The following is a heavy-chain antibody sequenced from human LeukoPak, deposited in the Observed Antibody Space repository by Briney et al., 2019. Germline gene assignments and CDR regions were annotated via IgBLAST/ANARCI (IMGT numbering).Heavy chain of an antibody. V-gene: IGHV3-48*04. CDR1: GFTFSSYS. D-gene: IGHD6-19*01. CDR2: ISSSSSTI. J-gene: IGHJ4*02. CDR3: ARDRIAVAGPPFHY. Sequence: GGSLRLSCAASGFTFSSYSMNWVRQAPGKGLEWVSYISSSSSTIYYADSVKGRFTISRDNAKNSLYLQMNSLRAEDTAVYYCARDRIAVAGPPFHYWGQGTLVTVSS.